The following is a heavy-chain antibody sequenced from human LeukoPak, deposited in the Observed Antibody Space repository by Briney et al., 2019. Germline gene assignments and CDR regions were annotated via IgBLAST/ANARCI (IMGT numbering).Heavy chain of an antibody. Sequence: GSSVKVSCKASGGTFSSYAISWVRQAPGQGLEWMGRIIPIFGIANYAQKFQGRVTITADKSTSTAYMELSSLRSEDTAVYYCARGGYCSGGSCYSGWFDPWGQGTLVTVSS. D-gene: IGHD2-15*01. CDR2: IIPIFGIA. CDR1: GGTFSSYA. CDR3: ARGGYCSGGSCYSGWFDP. V-gene: IGHV1-69*04. J-gene: IGHJ5*02.